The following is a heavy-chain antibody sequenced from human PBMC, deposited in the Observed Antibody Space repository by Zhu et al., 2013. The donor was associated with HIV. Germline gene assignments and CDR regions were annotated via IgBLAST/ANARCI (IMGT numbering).Heavy chain of an antibody. CDR2: INHSGST. J-gene: IGHJ4*02. V-gene: IGHV4-34*01. D-gene: IGHD2-21*02. CDR1: GGSFSGYY. CDR3: ASQRTAIDY. Sequence: QVQLQQWGAGLLKPSETLSLTCAVSGGSFSGYYWSWIRQPPGKGLEWIGEINHSGSTNYNPSLKSRVTISVDKSKNQFSLKLSSVTAVDTAVYYCASQRTAIDYWGQGTLVTVSS.